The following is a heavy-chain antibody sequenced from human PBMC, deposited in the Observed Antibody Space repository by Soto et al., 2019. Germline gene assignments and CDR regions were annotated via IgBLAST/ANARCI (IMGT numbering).Heavy chain of an antibody. J-gene: IGHJ6*03. Sequence: SETLSLTCPVSSGSLSTYYWSWIRQPPGKGLEWIGEINHSGSTNYNPSLKSRVTISVDTSKNQFSLKLSSVTAADTAVYYCARGVRSSSFYYYYYMDVWGKGTTVTVSS. CDR3: ARGVRSSSFYYYYYMDV. V-gene: IGHV4-34*01. CDR2: INHSGST. CDR1: SGSLSTYY. D-gene: IGHD6-6*01.